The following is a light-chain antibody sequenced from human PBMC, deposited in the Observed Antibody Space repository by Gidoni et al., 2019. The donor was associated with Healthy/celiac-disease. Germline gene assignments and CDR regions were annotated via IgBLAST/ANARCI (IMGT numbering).Light chain of an antibody. J-gene: IGKJ4*01. Sequence: DIVMTQSPDSLAVSLCERATINCKSSQSVLYRSNNKTYLAWYQQKPGQPPKLLIYWASTRESGVPDRFSGSGSGTDFTLTISSLQAEDVAVYYCQQYYSTPPTFXGXTKVEIK. CDR3: QQYYSTPPT. CDR1: QSVLYRSNNKTY. CDR2: WAS. V-gene: IGKV4-1*01.